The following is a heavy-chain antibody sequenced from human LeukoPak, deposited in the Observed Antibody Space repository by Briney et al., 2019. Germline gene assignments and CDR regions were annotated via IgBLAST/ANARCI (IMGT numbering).Heavy chain of an antibody. Sequence: ASVKVSCKASGYTFSSYGISWVRQAPGQGLEWMGWISGYNGNINYAQNLQGRVTMTTDTFTGTAYMELRSLRSDDTAVYYCARDRLYSYGYYGMDVWGQGTTVTVSS. CDR1: GYTFSSYG. D-gene: IGHD5-18*01. J-gene: IGHJ6*02. CDR3: ARDRLYSYGYYGMDV. CDR2: ISGYNGNI. V-gene: IGHV1-18*01.